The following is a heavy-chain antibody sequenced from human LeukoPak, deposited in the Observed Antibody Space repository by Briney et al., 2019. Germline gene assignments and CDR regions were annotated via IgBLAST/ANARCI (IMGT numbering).Heavy chain of an antibody. CDR2: INHSGST. V-gene: IGHV4-34*01. D-gene: IGHD6-13*01. Sequence: PSETLSLTCAVYGGSFSGYYWSWIRQPPGKGLEWIGEINHSGSTNYNPSLKSRVTISVDTSKNQFSPKLSSVTAADTAVYYCARTGTRPGIAAAGFDYWGQGTLVTVSS. CDR3: ARTGTRPGIAAAGFDY. CDR1: GGSFSGYY. J-gene: IGHJ4*02.